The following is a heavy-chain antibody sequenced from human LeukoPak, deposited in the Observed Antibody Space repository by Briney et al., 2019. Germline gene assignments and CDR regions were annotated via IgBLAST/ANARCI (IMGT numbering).Heavy chain of an antibody. CDR3: ARASQNSYGLPAYFDY. CDR1: GYSFTSYW. Sequence: KDGESLKISCKGSGYSFTSYWIGWVRQMPGKGLEWMGIIYPGDSDTRYSPSFQGQVTISADKSISTAYLQWSSLKASDTAMYYCARASQNSYGLPAYFDYWGQGTLVTVSS. D-gene: IGHD5-18*01. V-gene: IGHV5-51*01. J-gene: IGHJ4*02. CDR2: IYPGDSDT.